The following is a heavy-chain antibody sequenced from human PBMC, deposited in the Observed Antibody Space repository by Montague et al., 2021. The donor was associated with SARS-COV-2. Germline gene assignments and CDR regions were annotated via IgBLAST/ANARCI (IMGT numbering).Heavy chain of an antibody. Sequence: SETLSLTCAVYGASLSGNCWSWIRQPPGKGLEWIGKINHSGSTNYNPSLKSWVTISVNTTKNQFSLKLSSVTAAATAVYYCASGRKRITVVLGVIIDCFDHWGQGTLVTVSS. D-gene: IGHD3-10*01. V-gene: IGHV4-34*01. CDR2: INHSGST. J-gene: IGHJ5*02. CDR3: ASGRKRITVVLGVIIDCFDH. CDR1: GASLSGNC.